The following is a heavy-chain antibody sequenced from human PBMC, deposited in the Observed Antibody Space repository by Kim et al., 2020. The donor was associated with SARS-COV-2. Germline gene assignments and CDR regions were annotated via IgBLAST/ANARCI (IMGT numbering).Heavy chain of an antibody. CDR3: AKGPRFDSSGYYSVDY. Sequence: GGSLRLSCAASGYIFSSYGMHWVRQAPGKGLEWVALISFDASNKYYADSVKGRFTISRDNSKSMLYLQVNSLRAEDTAVYYCAKGPRFDSSGYYSVDYWGQGNLVTVSS. J-gene: IGHJ4*02. CDR2: ISFDASNK. CDR1: GYIFSSYG. V-gene: IGHV3-30*18. D-gene: IGHD3-22*01.